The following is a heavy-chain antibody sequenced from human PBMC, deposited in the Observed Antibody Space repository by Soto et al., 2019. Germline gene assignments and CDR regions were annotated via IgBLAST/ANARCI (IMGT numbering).Heavy chain of an antibody. CDR2: IYQIGSP. J-gene: IGHJ5*02. Sequence: LSLTCSVFGGYICSGVDFRSWIREPPGQGLEWIGYIYQIGSPDYNPSLRSRVTISLDRSKNQFSLKLSSVTAADTAMYYCTREIYYYPTSRTLGGSEPWGPGNLVNGSS. V-gene: IGHV4-30-2*01. CDR3: TREIYYYPTSRTLGGSEP. CDR1: GGYICSGVDF. D-gene: IGHD3-16*01.